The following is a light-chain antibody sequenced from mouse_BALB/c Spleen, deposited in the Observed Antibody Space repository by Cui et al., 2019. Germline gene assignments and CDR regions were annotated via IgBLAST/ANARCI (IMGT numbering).Light chain of an antibody. Sequence: QIVASQSPAILSPAPGEKVTMTCRASSGVSCRHEDQQKPGSSLKPWIYATSNLACGVPARFSGSGSGTSYSLTSSRVEAEDAATYYCQQWSSNPLTFGAGTKLELK. CDR3: QQWSSNPLT. CDR1: SGVSC. V-gene: IGKV4-72*01. J-gene: IGKJ5*01. CDR2: ATS.